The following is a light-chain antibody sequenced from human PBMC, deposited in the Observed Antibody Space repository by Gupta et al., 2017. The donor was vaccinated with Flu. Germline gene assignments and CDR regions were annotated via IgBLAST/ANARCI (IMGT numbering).Light chain of an antibody. Sequence: QSALTQPPSASGSPGPSVTIPRTRTTRHVGGYQLVSWYQHHPGKAPNLIIYEVSNRTAGVPDRFSGSKAVSTASLTVSGLQAEDEADYYCSSDAGNDNYVFGSGTKVTVL. CDR1: TRHVGGYQL. CDR3: SSDAGNDNYV. V-gene: IGLV2-8*01. CDR2: EVS. J-gene: IGLJ1*01.